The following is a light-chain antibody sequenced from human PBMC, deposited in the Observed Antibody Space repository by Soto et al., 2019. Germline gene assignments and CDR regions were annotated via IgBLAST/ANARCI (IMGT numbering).Light chain of an antibody. J-gene: IGKJ5*01. V-gene: IGKV3D-15*01. CDR2: GAS. Sequence: EIVMTQSPATLSVSPGERATLSCRASQSVSGNLAWYQQKPGQAPRLLIYGASTTATGIPVRFSGSGSGTEFSLTINSLQSEDFAVYYCHQYNNWPLSFGQGTRLEIK. CDR1: QSVSGN. CDR3: HQYNNWPLS.